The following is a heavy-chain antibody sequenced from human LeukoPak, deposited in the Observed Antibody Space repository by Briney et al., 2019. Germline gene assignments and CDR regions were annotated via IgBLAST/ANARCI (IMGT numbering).Heavy chain of an antibody. J-gene: IGHJ4*02. CDR3: AKDGQGFDY. Sequence: PGGSLRLSCAASGFTFSNYAMHWVRQAPGKGLEWVAVISHDGSNKYHADSVEGRFTISRDNSKNTLYLQMNSLRAEDTAVYYCAKDGQGFDYWGQGTLVTVS. CDR1: GFTFSNYA. CDR2: ISHDGSNK. V-gene: IGHV3-30-3*01.